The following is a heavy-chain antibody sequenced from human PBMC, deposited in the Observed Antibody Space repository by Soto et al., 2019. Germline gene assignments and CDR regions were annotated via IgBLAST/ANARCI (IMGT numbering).Heavy chain of an antibody. Sequence: EVQLLESGGGLVQPGGSLRLSCAGSGFTFSAYAMNWVRQAPGKGLQWVAGLVGNSGDKTYADSVRGRFSVSRDNSENTLYLQMTNLRDEDTAVYYCAKDLIALNGVWEHFDMWGRGTRVTVSS. D-gene: IGHD2-8*01. V-gene: IGHV3-23*01. J-gene: IGHJ3*02. CDR2: LVGNSGDK. CDR1: GFTFSAYA. CDR3: AKDLIALNGVWEHFDM.